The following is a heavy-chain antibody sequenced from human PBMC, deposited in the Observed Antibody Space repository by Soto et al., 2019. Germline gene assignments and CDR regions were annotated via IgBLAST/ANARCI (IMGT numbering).Heavy chain of an antibody. Sequence: PSETLSLTCAVYGGSFSGYYWSWIRQPPGKGLEWIGEINHSGSTNYNPSLKSRVTISVDTSKNQFSLKLSSVTAADTAVYYCARLGGDILTGPFDYWGQGTLVTVSS. D-gene: IGHD3-9*01. CDR1: GGSFSGYY. CDR2: INHSGST. J-gene: IGHJ4*02. CDR3: ARLGGDILTGPFDY. V-gene: IGHV4-34*01.